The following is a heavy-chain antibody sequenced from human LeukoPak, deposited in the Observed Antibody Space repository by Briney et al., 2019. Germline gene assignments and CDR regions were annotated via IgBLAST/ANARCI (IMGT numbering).Heavy chain of an antibody. Sequence: PSETLSLTCTVSGDSIRNYNWSWIRQPAGEGLEWIGHIYGGGNTNYNPSLKSRVTMSVDTSKKQFSLKLSSVTAADTAVYYCARHLGITMVRGVIIKSSYNWFDPWGQGTLVTVSS. CDR3: ARHLGITMVRGVIIKSSYNWFDP. V-gene: IGHV4-4*07. CDR2: IYGGGNT. CDR1: GDSIRNYN. J-gene: IGHJ5*02. D-gene: IGHD3-10*01.